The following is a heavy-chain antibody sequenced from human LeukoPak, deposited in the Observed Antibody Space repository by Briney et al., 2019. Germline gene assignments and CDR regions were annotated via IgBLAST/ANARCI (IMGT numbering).Heavy chain of an antibody. CDR2: IYSGGST. J-gene: IGHJ4*02. D-gene: IGHD1-1*01. CDR3: ARGPAGYN. CDR1: GFTVSSNH. V-gene: IGHV3-53*01. Sequence: GGSLRLSCAASGFTVSSNHMSWVRQAPGKGLGWVSVIYSGGSTDYADSVTGRFTISRDNLKNTLYLQMNSLRAEDTAVYYCARGPAGYNWGQGTLVTFSS.